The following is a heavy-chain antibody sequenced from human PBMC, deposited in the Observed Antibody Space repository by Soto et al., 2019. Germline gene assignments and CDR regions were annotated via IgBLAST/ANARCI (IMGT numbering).Heavy chain of an antibody. CDR3: ARDGYYSDSSGYYIFDY. CDR1: GYTFTSYE. Sequence: QVQLVQSGAEVKKPGASVKVSCKASGYTFTSYEINWVRQATGQGLEWMGWMNPNSGNTDYAQKFQGRVTMTRNTAISTAYMELSSLRSEDTAVYYCARDGYYSDSSGYYIFDYWGQGTLVTVAS. J-gene: IGHJ4*02. CDR2: MNPNSGNT. V-gene: IGHV1-8*01. D-gene: IGHD3-22*01.